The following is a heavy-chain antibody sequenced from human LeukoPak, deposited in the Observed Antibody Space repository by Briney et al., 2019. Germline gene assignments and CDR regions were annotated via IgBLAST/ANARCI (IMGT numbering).Heavy chain of an antibody. Sequence: GASVKVSCKASGYTFTGYYMHWVRQAPGQGLEWMGRINPNSGGTNYAQKFQGRVTMTRDTSISTAYMELSRLRSDDTAVYYCARDYYDSSGYLRLDYWGQGTLVTVSS. CDR3: ARDYYDSSGYLRLDY. CDR1: GYTFTGYY. D-gene: IGHD3-22*01. J-gene: IGHJ4*02. CDR2: INPNSGGT. V-gene: IGHV1-2*06.